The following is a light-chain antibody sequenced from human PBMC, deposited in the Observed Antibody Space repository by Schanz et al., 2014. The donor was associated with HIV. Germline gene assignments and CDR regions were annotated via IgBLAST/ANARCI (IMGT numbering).Light chain of an antibody. CDR3: MQGTHWPPVT. CDR2: KIS. J-gene: IGKJ5*01. CDR1: QSLVRSDGNTY. Sequence: EIVLTQTPLSSPVTLGQPASISCRSSQSLVRSDGNTYLSWLQQRPGQPPRLLIYKISHRFSGVPDRFSGSGAGTDFTLKISRVEAEDVGVYYCMQGTHWPPVTFGQGTRLEIK. V-gene: IGKV2-24*01.